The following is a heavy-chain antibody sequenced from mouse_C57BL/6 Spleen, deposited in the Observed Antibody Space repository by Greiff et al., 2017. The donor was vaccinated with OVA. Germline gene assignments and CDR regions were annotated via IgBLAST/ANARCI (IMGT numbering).Heavy chain of an antibody. Sequence: QVQLKQPGAELVKPGASVKMSCKASGYTFTSYWINWLKQRPGQGLEWIGDIYPGSGSTNYNEKFKSKVTLTVDTSSCTAYMQLSSLTSEDSAVYYCARSELDSSGAFDYWGQGTTLTVSS. CDR2: IYPGSGST. V-gene: IGHV1-55*01. CDR1: GYTFTSYW. D-gene: IGHD3-2*02. J-gene: IGHJ2*01. CDR3: ARSELDSSGAFDY.